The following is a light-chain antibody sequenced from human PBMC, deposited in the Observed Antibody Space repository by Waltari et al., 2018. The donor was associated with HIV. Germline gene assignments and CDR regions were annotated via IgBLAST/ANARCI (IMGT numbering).Light chain of an antibody. CDR3: SSYTSSSTLNVV. Sequence: QSALTQPASVSGSPGQSITISCTGTSSHGGGYNHVSSSQQHPGKAPKLVIYEVSNRPSGVSNRFSGSKSGNTASLTISGLQAEDEADYYCSSYTSSSTLNVVFGGGTKLTVL. CDR2: EVS. J-gene: IGLJ2*01. V-gene: IGLV2-14*01. CDR1: SSHGGGYNH.